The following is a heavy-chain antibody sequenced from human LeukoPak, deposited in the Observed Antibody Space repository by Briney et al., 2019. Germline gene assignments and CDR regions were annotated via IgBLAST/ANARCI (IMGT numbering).Heavy chain of an antibody. CDR2: IYPSDSDT. V-gene: IGHV5-51*01. CDR1: GYIFSTNW. CDR3: ARGGRSSYGMDV. Sequence: PGESLKISCKGSGYIFSTNWIGWVRQMPGKGLEWMGIIYPSDSDTRYNPSFQGQVIISADKSISTAYLQWSSLKASDTAMYYCARGGRSSYGMDVWGQGTTVTVSS. D-gene: IGHD1-26*01. J-gene: IGHJ6*02.